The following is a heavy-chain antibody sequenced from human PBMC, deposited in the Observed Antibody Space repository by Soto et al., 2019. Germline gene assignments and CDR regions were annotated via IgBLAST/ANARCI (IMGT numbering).Heavy chain of an antibody. J-gene: IGHJ6*02. Sequence: PGESLKISCKGSGYSFTSYWNGWVRQMPGKGLEWMGIIYPGDSDTRYSPSFQGQVTISADKSISTAYLQWSSLKASDTAMYYCARVGYSSSWYIPGLYYYGMDVWGQGTTVTVSS. CDR3: ARVGYSSSWYIPGLYYYGMDV. D-gene: IGHD6-13*01. CDR2: IYPGDSDT. CDR1: GYSFTSYW. V-gene: IGHV5-51*01.